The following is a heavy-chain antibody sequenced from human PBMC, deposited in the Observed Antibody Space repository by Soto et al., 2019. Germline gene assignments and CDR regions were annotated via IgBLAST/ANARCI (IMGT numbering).Heavy chain of an antibody. Sequence: QVQLQESGPGLVKPSQTLSLTCTVSGGSISSGGYYWSWIRQHPGKGLEWIGYIYYSGSTYYNPSLKSRVTISVDTSKNQFSLKLSSVTAADTAVYYCARNNGGIAVAGPNMDWYFDLWGRGTLVTVSS. CDR1: GGSISSGGYY. V-gene: IGHV4-31*03. CDR3: ARNNGGIAVAGPNMDWYFDL. J-gene: IGHJ2*01. CDR2: IYYSGST. D-gene: IGHD6-19*01.